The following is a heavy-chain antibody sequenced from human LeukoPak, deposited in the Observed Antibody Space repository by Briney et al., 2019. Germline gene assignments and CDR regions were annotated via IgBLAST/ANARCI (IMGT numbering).Heavy chain of an antibody. CDR3: ARLRSTAIES. Sequence: SETLSLTCTFSGGSISNYYWSWIRQPPGKGLEWLGYISYRGSTHYNPSLKSRVTISADTSKNQFSLKVSSVTAADTAVYYCARLRSTAIESWGQGTLVTVSS. D-gene: IGHD6-13*01. V-gene: IGHV4-59*01. J-gene: IGHJ4*02. CDR2: ISYRGST. CDR1: GGSISNYY.